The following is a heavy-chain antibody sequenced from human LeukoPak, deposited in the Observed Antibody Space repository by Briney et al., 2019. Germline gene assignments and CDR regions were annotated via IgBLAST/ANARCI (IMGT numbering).Heavy chain of an antibody. J-gene: IGHJ4*02. Sequence: GGSLRLSCAASGFTFSSYAITWVRQAPGKGLEWVSSISTSGDSTFYADSVKGRFSISRDNSKNALYLQMNSLRPEDTAVYYCARVGVGTVAGNYFDDWGQGTLVTVSS. CDR2: ISTSGDST. CDR1: GFTFSSYA. V-gene: IGHV3-23*01. D-gene: IGHD6-19*01. CDR3: ARVGVGTVAGNYFDD.